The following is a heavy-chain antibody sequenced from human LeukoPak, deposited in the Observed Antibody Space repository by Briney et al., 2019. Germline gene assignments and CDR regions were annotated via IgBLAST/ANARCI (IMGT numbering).Heavy chain of an antibody. J-gene: IGHJ3*02. CDR3: ARRGSQLVTTVVTPSQKDGAFDI. V-gene: IGHV4-39*01. CDR1: GGSISSSSYY. Sequence: PSETLSLTCTVSGGSISSSSYYWGWIRQPPGKGLEWIGSIYYSGSTYYNPSLKSRVTISVDTSKNQFSLKLSSVTAADTAVYYCARRGSQLVTTVVTPSQKDGAFDIWGQGTMVTVSS. D-gene: IGHD4-23*01. CDR2: IYYSGST.